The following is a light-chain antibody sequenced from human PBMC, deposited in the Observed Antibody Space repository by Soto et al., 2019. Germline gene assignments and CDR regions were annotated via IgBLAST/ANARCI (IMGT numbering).Light chain of an antibody. CDR2: GVT. CDR1: SSDVGTYDY. V-gene: IGLV2-14*01. J-gene: IGLJ1*01. CDR3: SSHTSVNTRV. Sequence: QSALTQPASVSGSPGQSIAISCTGTSSDVGTYDYVSWYQQYPDKAPKLIIYGVTQRPSGVSNRFSGSKSGNTASLTISGLQAEDEADYYCSSHTSVNTRVFGTGTKLTVL.